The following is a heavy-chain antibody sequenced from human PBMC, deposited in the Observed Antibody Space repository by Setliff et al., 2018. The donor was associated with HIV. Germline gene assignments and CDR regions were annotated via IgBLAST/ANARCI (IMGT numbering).Heavy chain of an antibody. CDR1: GGSFSGYY. CDR2: IYYSGST. D-gene: IGHD5-12*01. CDR3: ARDRPYSGYPD. Sequence: PSETLSLTCAVYGGSFSGYYWSWIRQPPGKGLEWIGEIYYSGSTYYNPSLKSRVTISVDTSKNQFSLKLSSVTAADTAVYYCARDRPYSGYPDWGQGTLVTVSS. V-gene: IGHV4-34*01. J-gene: IGHJ4*02.